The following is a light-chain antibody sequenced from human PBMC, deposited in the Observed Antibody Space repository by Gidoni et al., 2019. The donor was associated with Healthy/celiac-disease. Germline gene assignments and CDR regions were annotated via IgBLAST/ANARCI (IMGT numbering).Light chain of an antibody. J-gene: IGKJ3*01. CDR2: AAS. V-gene: IGKV1-39*01. CDR3: QQSYSTPRT. Sequence: DIQMTQSPSSLSASVGDRVTITCRASQSISSYLNWYQQKPGKAPKLLIYAASSLQSGVPSRFSGSGSGTDFTLTISILQPEDFATYYCQQSYSTPRTFXPXTKVDIK. CDR1: QSISSY.